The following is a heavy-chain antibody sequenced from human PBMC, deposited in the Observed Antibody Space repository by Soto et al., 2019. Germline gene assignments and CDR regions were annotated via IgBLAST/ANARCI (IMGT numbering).Heavy chain of an antibody. Sequence: GGSLRLSCAASGFTFSSYAMHWVRQAPGKGLEWVAVISYDGSNKYYADSVKGRFTISRDNSKNTLYLQMNSLRAEDTSLYYCGAGQFFSDYWGQGALVTVSS. CDR3: GAGQFFSDY. V-gene: IGHV3-30-3*01. D-gene: IGHD6-19*01. CDR2: ISYDGSNK. J-gene: IGHJ4*02. CDR1: GFTFSSYA.